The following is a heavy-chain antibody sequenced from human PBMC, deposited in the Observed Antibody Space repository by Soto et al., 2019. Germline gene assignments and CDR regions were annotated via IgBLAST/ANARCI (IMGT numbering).Heavy chain of an antibody. D-gene: IGHD2-8*01. J-gene: IGHJ5*02. CDR2: IYYTGSA. CDR1: GGSIGSDTFS. Sequence: SETLSLTCAVSGGSIGSDTFSWSWIRQPPGKGLEWIGYIYYTGSAFYNPSLKSRVTISLDRSKNQFFLKPNSVTAADTAVYYCARGPNSRFDPWGQGTLVTVSS. CDR3: ARGPNSRFDP. V-gene: IGHV4-30-2*01.